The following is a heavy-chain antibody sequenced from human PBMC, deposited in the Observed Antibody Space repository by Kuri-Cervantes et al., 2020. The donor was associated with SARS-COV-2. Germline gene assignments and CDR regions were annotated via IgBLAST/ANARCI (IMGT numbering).Heavy chain of an antibody. J-gene: IGHJ6*03. CDR1: GGSISSSSYY. CDR2: IYYSGST. CDR3: ARDLRNTVVTPNYYYYYYMDV. V-gene: IGHV4-39*07. Sequence: SETLSLTCTVSGGSISSSSYYWGWIRQPPGKGLEWIGSIYYSGSTNYNPSLKSRVTISVDTSKNQFSLKLSSVTAADTAVYYCARDLRNTVVTPNYYYYYYMDVWGKGTTVTVSS. D-gene: IGHD4-23*01.